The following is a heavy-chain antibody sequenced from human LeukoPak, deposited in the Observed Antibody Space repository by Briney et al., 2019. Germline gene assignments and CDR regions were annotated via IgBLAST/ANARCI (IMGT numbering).Heavy chain of an antibody. CDR1: GGSFSGYY. CDR2: INHSGST. CDR3: ARGHYYDSRGYYGY. D-gene: IGHD3-22*01. V-gene: IGHV4-34*01. Sequence: PSETLSLTCAVYGGSFSGYYWSWIRQPPGKGLGWIGEINHSGSTNYNPSLKSRVTISVGTSKNQFSLKLSSVTAADTAVYYCARGHYYDSRGYYGYWGQGTLVTVSS. J-gene: IGHJ4*02.